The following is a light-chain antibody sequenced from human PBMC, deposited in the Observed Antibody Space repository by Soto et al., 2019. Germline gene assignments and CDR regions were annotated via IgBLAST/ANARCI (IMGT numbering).Light chain of an antibody. CDR3: QQYGSSLLIT. CDR1: QSVSSSY. V-gene: IGKV3-20*01. J-gene: IGKJ5*01. CDR2: GAS. Sequence: EIVLTQSPGTLSLSPGERATLSCRASQSVSSSYLAWYQQKPGQAPRLLISGASRRATGIPDRFSGSGSGTDFTLTISRLEPEDFAVYYCQQYGSSLLITFGQGTRLEI.